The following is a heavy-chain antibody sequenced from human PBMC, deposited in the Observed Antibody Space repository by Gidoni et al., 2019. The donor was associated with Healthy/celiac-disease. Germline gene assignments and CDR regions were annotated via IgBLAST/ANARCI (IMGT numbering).Heavy chain of an antibody. CDR3: ARDPYSTYYDSSGNWFDP. V-gene: IGHV1-3*01. CDR2: INAGNGNT. Sequence: QVQLVQSGAEVKKPGASVKVSCKASGYTFTSYARHWVRQAPGQRLEWMGWINAGNGNTKYSQKFQGRVTITRDTSASTAYMELSSLRSEDTAVYYCARDPYSTYYDSSGNWFDPWGQGTLVTVSS. J-gene: IGHJ5*02. D-gene: IGHD3-22*01. CDR1: GYTFTSYA.